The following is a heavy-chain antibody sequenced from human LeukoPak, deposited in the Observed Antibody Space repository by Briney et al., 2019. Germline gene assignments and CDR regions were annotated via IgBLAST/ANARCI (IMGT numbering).Heavy chain of an antibody. CDR3: ARGAYCGGDCGYFDY. D-gene: IGHD2-21*02. V-gene: IGHV4-31*03. J-gene: IGHJ4*02. CDR1: GGSISSGGYY. Sequence: PSETLSPTCTVSGGSISSGGYYWSWIRQHPGKGLEWIGYIYYSGSTYYNPSLKSRVTISVDTSKNQFSLKLSSVTAADTAVYYCARGAYCGGDCGYFDYWGQGTLVTVSS. CDR2: IYYSGST.